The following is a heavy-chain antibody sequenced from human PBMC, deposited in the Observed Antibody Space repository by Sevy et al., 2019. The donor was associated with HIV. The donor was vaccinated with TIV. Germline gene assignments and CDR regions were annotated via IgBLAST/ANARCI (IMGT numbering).Heavy chain of an antibody. V-gene: IGHV3-7*01. CDR3: ARAQQVTMLVVIGGLYFDF. D-gene: IGHD3-22*01. J-gene: IGHJ4*02. CDR1: GFTFSSYW. Sequence: GGSLRLSCAASGFTFSSYWMTWVRQAPGKGLEWVANIKQAMSEKYYADSVKGRFTISRDNARNSLYLQMESLRAEDTAVYYCARAQQVTMLVVIGGLYFDFWGQGTLVTVSS. CDR2: IKQAMSEK.